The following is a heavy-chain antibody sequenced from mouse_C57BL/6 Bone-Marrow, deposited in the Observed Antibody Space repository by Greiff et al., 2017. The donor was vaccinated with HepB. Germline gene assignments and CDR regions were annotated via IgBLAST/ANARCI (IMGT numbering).Heavy chain of an antibody. CDR3: ARWGRGAWFAY. CDR1: GYTFTSYW. Sequence: QVQLQQSGAELVKPGASVKLSCKASGYTFTSYWMHWVKQRPGQGLEWIGMIHPNSGSTNYNEKFKSKATLTVDKSSSTAYMQLSSLTSEDSAVYYCARWGRGAWFAYWGQGTLVTVSA. CDR2: IHPNSGST. V-gene: IGHV1-64*01. J-gene: IGHJ3*01.